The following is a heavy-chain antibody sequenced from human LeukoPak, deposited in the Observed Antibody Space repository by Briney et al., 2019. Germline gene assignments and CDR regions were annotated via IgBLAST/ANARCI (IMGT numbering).Heavy chain of an antibody. J-gene: IGHJ4*02. D-gene: IGHD2-15*01. V-gene: IGHV3-21*04. CDR2: ISTSSSYI. CDR3: AKDHWEMVVAAPDY. Sequence: GGSLRLSCAASGFTFSSYSTTWVRQAPGKGLEWVSSISTSSSYIYYADSVKGRFTISRDNSKNTLYLQMNSLRAEDTAVYYCAKDHWEMVVAAPDYWGQGTLVTVSS. CDR1: GFTFSSYS.